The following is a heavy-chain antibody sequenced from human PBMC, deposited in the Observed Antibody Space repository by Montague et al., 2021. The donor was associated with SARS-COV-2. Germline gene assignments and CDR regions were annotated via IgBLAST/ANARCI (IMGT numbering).Heavy chain of an antibody. V-gene: IGHV4-34*01. Sequence: SETLSLTCAVYGRSFSGYYWNWIRQPPGKGLEWTGEINHSGSTNYNPSLKSRVTMSVDTSKNQFSLKLSSVTAADTAVYYCARGTGQHRTLFEIVRNYWYYDVWGRGTLITVSS. CDR2: INHSGST. J-gene: IGHJ2*01. CDR3: ARGTGQHRTLFEIVRNYWYYDV. CDR1: GRSFSGYY. D-gene: IGHD2/OR15-2a*01.